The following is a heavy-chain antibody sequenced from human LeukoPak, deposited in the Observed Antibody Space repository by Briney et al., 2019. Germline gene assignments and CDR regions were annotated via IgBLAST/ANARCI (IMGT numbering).Heavy chain of an antibody. J-gene: IGHJ4*02. D-gene: IGHD1-20*01. V-gene: IGHV3-23*01. CDR3: AKEEEGYNWSPGFDY. CDR1: GFTFSSYS. CDR2: ISGSGGST. Sequence: GGSLRLSCAASGFTFSSYSMNWVRRAPGKGLEWVSAISGSGGSTYYADSVKGRFTISRDNSKNTLYLQMNSLRAEDTAVYYCAKEEEGYNWSPGFDYWGQGTLVTVSS.